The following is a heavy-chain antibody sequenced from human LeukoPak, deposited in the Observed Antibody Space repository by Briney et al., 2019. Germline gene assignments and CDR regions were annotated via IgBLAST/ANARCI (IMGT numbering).Heavy chain of an antibody. CDR3: ARDQWDYVWGTIMPFDY. CDR1: GGSFSGYY. D-gene: IGHD3-16*01. V-gene: IGHV4-34*01. Sequence: SETLSLTCAVYGGSFSGYYWSWIRQPPGKGLEWIGEINHSGSTNYNPSLKSRVTISVDTSKNQFSLQLSSVTAADTAVYYCARDQWDYVWGTIMPFDYWGQGTLVTVSS. CDR2: INHSGST. J-gene: IGHJ4*02.